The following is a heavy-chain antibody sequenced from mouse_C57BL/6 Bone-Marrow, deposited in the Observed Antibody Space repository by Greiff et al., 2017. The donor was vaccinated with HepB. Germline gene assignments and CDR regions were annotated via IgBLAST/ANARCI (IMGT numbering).Heavy chain of an antibody. V-gene: IGHV1-69*01. J-gene: IGHJ4*01. CDR3: ARSLSNCVFFYAMDY. CDR1: GYTFTSYW. D-gene: IGHD2-5*01. CDR2: IDPSDSYT. Sequence: QVQLQQSGAELVMPGASVKLSCKASGYTFTSYWMHWVKQRPGQGLEWIGEIDPSDSYTNYNQKFKGKSTLTVDKSSSTAYMQLSSLTSEDSAVYYYARSLSNCVFFYAMDYWGQGTSVTVSS.